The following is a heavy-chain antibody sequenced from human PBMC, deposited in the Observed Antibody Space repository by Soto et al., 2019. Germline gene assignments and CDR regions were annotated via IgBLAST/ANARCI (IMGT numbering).Heavy chain of an antibody. D-gene: IGHD4-17*01. Sequence: GKVAGKASGYPFPSYAIRWVRQAPGQGLEWMGWISAYNGNKNYAQKLPGRVTMTTDKYTSTAYMELRSRRSDDTAVYYCARDDDGDSSFDYWGQGTLVTVSS. J-gene: IGHJ4*02. CDR1: GYPFPSYA. V-gene: IGHV1-18*04. CDR3: ARDDDGDSSFDY. CDR2: ISAYNGNK.